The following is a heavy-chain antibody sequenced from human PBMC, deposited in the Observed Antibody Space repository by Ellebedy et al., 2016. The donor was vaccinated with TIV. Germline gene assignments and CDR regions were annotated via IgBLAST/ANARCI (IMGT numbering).Heavy chain of an antibody. CDR1: GFTFSNYW. D-gene: IGHD6-19*01. V-gene: IGHV3-7*01. Sequence: GGSLRLSCAASGFTFSNYWMSWVRQAPGKGLEWVANIRQDGGEKNYVDSVKGRFHISRDNAKNSVSLQMNSLTDEDTAVYYCARDQWLVRAYYFDFWGQGTLVTVSS. J-gene: IGHJ4*02. CDR2: IRQDGGEK. CDR3: ARDQWLVRAYYFDF.